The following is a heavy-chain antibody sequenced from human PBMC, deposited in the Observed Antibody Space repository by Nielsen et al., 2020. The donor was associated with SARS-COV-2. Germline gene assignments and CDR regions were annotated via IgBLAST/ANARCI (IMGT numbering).Heavy chain of an antibody. J-gene: IGHJ6*02. V-gene: IGHV4-59*13. D-gene: IGHD1-20*01. CDR2: IFSSGST. CDR3: ARVPLGIAGTTDYYYGMDV. Sequence: SETLSLTCTVSGDSFSSYYWSWIRQPPGKGLEWIGYIFSSGSTNYNPSLKSRVTISIDPSKNRFSLKLSSVTAADRAVYFCARVPLGIAGTTDYYYGMDVWGQGTTVTVSS. CDR1: GDSFSSYY.